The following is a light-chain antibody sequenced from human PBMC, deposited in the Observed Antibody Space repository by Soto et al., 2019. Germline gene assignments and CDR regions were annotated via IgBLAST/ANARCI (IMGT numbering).Light chain of an antibody. Sequence: DIQMTQFPSTLSASVGDRVTITCRASQSISNRLAWFQQKSGEAPNLLIHKASSLESGVPSRFRGSGSGTEFTLTISSLQTDDCATYYCQQYNTYSWTFGQGTKVEIK. CDR1: QSISNR. CDR2: KAS. CDR3: QQYNTYSWT. J-gene: IGKJ1*01. V-gene: IGKV1-5*03.